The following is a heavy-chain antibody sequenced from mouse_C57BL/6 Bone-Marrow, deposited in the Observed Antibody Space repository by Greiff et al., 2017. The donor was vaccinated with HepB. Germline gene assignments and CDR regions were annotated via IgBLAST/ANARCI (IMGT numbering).Heavy chain of an antibody. CDR2: IDPEDGET. CDR1: GFNIKDYY. Sequence: EVQLQQSGAELVKPGASVKLSCTASGFNIKDYYLHWVKQRTEQGLEWIGRIDPEDGETNYAPKFQGKATITADTSSNSAYLQLSSLTSEDTAVYYCSRLYCYGSLYYFDYWGQGTTLTVSS. D-gene: IGHD1-1*01. CDR3: SRLYCYGSLYYFDY. V-gene: IGHV14-2*01. J-gene: IGHJ2*01.